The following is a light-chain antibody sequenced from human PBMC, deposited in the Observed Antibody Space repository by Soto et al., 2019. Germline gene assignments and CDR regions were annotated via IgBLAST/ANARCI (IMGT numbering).Light chain of an antibody. J-gene: IGKJ4*01. V-gene: IGKV3-20*01. Sequence: EIVLTQSPGTLSLSPGERATLSCRASQSVGSRFLAWYQQKPGQAPRLLIYGASNRATGIPDRFSGSGSGTDFTLTISRLEPEDFEVYYCQQSGTSTPVAFGGATKVDIK. CDR2: GAS. CDR1: QSVGSRF. CDR3: QQSGTSTPVA.